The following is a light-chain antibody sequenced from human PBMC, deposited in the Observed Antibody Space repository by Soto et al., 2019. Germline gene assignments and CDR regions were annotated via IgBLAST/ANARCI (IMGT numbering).Light chain of an antibody. V-gene: IGLV2-14*01. Sequence: QSALTQPASVSGSPGQSITISCTGTNSDVGAYNYVSWYQQLPGKAPKLMIYDVTSRPSGVSDRFSGSKSANTASLTISGLQAEDEADYYCSSYTSTSTVVFGGGTKLTVL. CDR3: SSYTSTSTVV. CDR1: NSDVGAYNY. CDR2: DVT. J-gene: IGLJ2*01.